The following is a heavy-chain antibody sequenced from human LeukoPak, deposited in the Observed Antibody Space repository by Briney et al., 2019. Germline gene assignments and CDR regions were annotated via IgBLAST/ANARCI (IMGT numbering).Heavy chain of an antibody. CDR3: ARDQPNWLWFGELRRDY. CDR1: GYTFTSYG. CDR2: ISAYNGNT. J-gene: IGHJ4*02. V-gene: IGHV1-18*01. D-gene: IGHD3-10*01. Sequence: ASVKVSFKASGYTFTSYGISWVRQAPGQGLEWMGWISAYNGNTNYAQKLQGRVTMTTDTSTSTAYMELRSLRSDDTAVYYCARDQPNWLWFGELRRDYWGQGTLVTVSS.